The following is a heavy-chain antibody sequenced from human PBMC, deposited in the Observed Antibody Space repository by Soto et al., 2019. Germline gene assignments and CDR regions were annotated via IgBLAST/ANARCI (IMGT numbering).Heavy chain of an antibody. Sequence: SQTLSLTCAISGDSVSSNSAAWNWIRQSPSRGLEWLGRTYYRSKWYNDYAVSVKSRITINPDTSKNQFSLQLNSVTPEDTAVYYCARVNRNIVATNTGYYYYYYMDVWGKGTTVTVSS. D-gene: IGHD5-12*01. CDR1: GDSVSSNSAA. CDR2: TYYRSKWYN. J-gene: IGHJ6*03. CDR3: ARVNRNIVATNTGYYYYYYMDV. V-gene: IGHV6-1*01.